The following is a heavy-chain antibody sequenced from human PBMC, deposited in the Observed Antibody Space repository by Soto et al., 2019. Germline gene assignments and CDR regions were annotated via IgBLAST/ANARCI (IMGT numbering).Heavy chain of an antibody. D-gene: IGHD6-13*01. Sequence: SKTLALDCGISGDSVSSKSAACNVIRQSLSRGVEWLGSTYYRSKWYNDYAVSVKSRISINPGTSKNQFSLHLNSVTPEDTAVYYCARVGIAAAGINYYYYGMDVWGQGTTVTVSS. CDR2: TYYRSKWYN. V-gene: IGHV6-1*01. J-gene: IGHJ6*02. CDR3: ARVGIAAAGINYYYYGMDV. CDR1: GDSVSSKSAA.